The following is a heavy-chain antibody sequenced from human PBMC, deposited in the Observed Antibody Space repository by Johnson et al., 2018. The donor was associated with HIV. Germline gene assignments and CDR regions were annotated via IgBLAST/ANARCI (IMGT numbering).Heavy chain of an antibody. V-gene: IGHV3-30-3*01. CDR2: ISYDGSSK. D-gene: IGHD6-6*01. CDR1: GFTFSNYA. CDR3: ARDLTNEYSSSSPV. Sequence: QVKLVESGGSVVQPGRSLRLSCAASGFTFSNYAMHWVRQAPGKGLEWVAVISYDGSSKYYADSVKGRFTISRDNSKNTLYLQMSSLRAEDTAIYFCARDLTNEYSSSSPVWGQGTMVTVSS. J-gene: IGHJ3*01.